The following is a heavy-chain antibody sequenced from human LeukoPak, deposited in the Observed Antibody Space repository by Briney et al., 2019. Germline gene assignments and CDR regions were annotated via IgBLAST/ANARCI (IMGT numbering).Heavy chain of an antibody. J-gene: IGHJ5*02. Sequence: PSETLSLTYTVSGGSISSGSYYWSWIRQPAGKGLEWIGYIYYSGSTSYNPSLKSRVTISVDTSKNQFSLKLSSVTAADTAVYYCARDRPYCSSTSCSKNWFDPWGQGTLVTVSS. D-gene: IGHD2-2*01. V-gene: IGHV4-61*10. CDR1: GGSISSGSYY. CDR3: ARDRPYCSSTSCSKNWFDP. CDR2: IYYSGST.